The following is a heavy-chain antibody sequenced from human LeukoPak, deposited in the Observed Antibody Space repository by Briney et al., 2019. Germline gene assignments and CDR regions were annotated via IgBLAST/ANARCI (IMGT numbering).Heavy chain of an antibody. CDR1: GYTFTGCY. CDR2: INPNSGGT. CDR3: ASLSGWSEDNFDY. Sequence: ASVKVSCKASGYTFTGCYMHWVRQAPGQGLEWMGRINPNSGGTNYAQKFQGRVTMTRDTSISTAYMELSRLRSDDTAVYYCASLSGWSEDNFDYWGQGTLVTVSS. D-gene: IGHD6-19*01. V-gene: IGHV1-2*06. J-gene: IGHJ4*02.